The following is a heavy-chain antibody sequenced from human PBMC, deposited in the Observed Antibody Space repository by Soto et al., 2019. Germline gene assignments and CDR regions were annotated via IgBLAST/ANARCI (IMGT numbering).Heavy chain of an antibody. J-gene: IGHJ5*02. CDR1: GYTFTSYA. V-gene: IGHV1-3*01. D-gene: IGHD3-9*01. CDR3: ARAHYDILTGYSLNWFDP. CDR2: INAGNGNT. Sequence: VASVKVSCKASGYTFTSYAMHWVRQAPGQRLEWMGWINAGNGNTKYSQKFQGRVTITRDTPASTAYMELSSLRSEDTAVYYCARAHYDILTGYSLNWFDPWGQGTLVTVSS.